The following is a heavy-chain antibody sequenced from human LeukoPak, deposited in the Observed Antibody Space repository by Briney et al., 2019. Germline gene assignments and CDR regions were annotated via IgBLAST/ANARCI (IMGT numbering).Heavy chain of an antibody. D-gene: IGHD6-6*01. V-gene: IGHV4-4*07. CDR1: GGSISSYY. CDR2: IYTGGST. CDR3: ARGARAARPGGIFDY. Sequence: PSETLSLTCTVSGGSISSYYWSWIRQPAGKGLEWIGRIYTGGSTNYNPSLKSRVTMSVDTSKNQFSLKLSSVTAADTAVYYCARGARAARPGGIFDYWGQGTLVTVSS. J-gene: IGHJ4*02.